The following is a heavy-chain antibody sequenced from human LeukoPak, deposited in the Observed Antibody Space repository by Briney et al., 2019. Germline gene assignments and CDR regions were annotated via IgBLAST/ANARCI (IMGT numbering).Heavy chain of an antibody. D-gene: IGHD1-26*01. V-gene: IGHV3-23*01. CDR3: AKEKRVGVTPPYFDY. Sequence: GGTLRLSCAASGFTFSSYGMSWVRQAPGKGLEWVSAISGSGGSTYNADSVKGRFTISRDNSKNTLYLQMNSLRAEDTAVYYCAKEKRVGVTPPYFDYWGQGTLVTVSS. J-gene: IGHJ4*02. CDR2: ISGSGGST. CDR1: GFTFSSYG.